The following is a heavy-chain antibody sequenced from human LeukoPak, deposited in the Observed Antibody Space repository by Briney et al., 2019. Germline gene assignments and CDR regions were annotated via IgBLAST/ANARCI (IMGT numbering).Heavy chain of an antibody. J-gene: IGHJ3*02. V-gene: IGHV3-7*01. CDR2: IKQVGSEK. Sequence: GGSLRLSCAASGFTPSSYWMSWVRHAPGKGLEWVANIKQVGSEKYYMDSVKGRFTISRDNAKNSLYLQMNSLRAEDTAVYYCARDFLQEDAFDIWGQGTMVTVSS. CDR1: GFTPSSYW. CDR3: ARDFLQEDAFDI. D-gene: IGHD2/OR15-2a*01.